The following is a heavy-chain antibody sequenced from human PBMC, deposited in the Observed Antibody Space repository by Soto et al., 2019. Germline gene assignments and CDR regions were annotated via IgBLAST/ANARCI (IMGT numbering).Heavy chain of an antibody. D-gene: IGHD2-15*01. CDR2: ISADSGNT. V-gene: IGHV1-18*01. CDR3: VRVHCSSEGCYFTDH. Sequence: QVHLVQSGAEVKKPGASVKVSCKASGYTFTSYGITWVRQAPGQGLEWMGWISADSGNTHYAQKLQDRVTMTTDTSTSTAYMEMRSLRSDDTAVYYCVRVHCSSEGCYFTDHWGQGTLVTVSS. J-gene: IGHJ4*02. CDR1: GYTFTSYG.